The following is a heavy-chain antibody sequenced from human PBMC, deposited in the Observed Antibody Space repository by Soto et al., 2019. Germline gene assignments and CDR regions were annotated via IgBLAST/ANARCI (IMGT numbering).Heavy chain of an antibody. D-gene: IGHD2-15*01. V-gene: IGHV3-11*01. CDR1: GFTFSDYY. Sequence: QVRLVESGGGLVKPGGSLRLSCAVSGFTFSDYYMSWIRQAPGKGLEWVSYVSTSGATIYYADSMKGRFTISRYNAKNSVYLQMNSLRAEDTAVYYCARVGGSGDFDYWGQGTLVTVSS. CDR2: VSTSGATI. J-gene: IGHJ4*02. CDR3: ARVGGSGDFDY.